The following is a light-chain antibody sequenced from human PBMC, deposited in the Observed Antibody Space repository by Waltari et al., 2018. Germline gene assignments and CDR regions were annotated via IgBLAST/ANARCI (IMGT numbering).Light chain of an antibody. J-gene: IGLJ2*01. CDR3: QVWDSSVPHVL. V-gene: IGLV3-21*02. CDR1: NLGSKT. Sequence: YVLTQSPSVSVAPGQTAVSTCGGDNLGSKTLYGSQQKPGQAPALVVHDDSDRRSGIPGRFSGSNSGNTATLTISGAEAGDEADYYCQVWDSSVPHVLFGGGTKLTVL. CDR2: DDS.